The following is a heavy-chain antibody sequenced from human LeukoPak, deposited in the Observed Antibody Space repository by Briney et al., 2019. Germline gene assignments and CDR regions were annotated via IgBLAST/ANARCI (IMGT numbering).Heavy chain of an antibody. Sequence: GASVKVSCKASGYTFTGYYLHWGRQAPGQGLEWMGWINPITGGTNYAQRLQGRVTMTRDTSISTVYIELSRLRSDDTAVYYCARPYCNSRSCHDYFDYWGQGTLVTVSS. V-gene: IGHV1-2*02. CDR2: INPITGGT. CDR1: GYTFTGYY. D-gene: IGHD2/OR15-2a*01. CDR3: ARPYCNSRSCHDYFDY. J-gene: IGHJ4*02.